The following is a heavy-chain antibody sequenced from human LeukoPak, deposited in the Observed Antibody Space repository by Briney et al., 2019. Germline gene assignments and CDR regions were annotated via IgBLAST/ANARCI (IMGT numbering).Heavy chain of an antibody. J-gene: IGHJ4*02. V-gene: IGHV1-18*01. D-gene: IGHD2-2*01. CDR3: ARGLVGDVVVPAAYYFDY. CDR2: ISAYNGNT. Sequence: ASVKVSCKASGYTFTSYGISWVRQAPGQGLEWMGWISAYNGNTNYAQKLQGRVTMTTDTSTSTAYMELRSLRSDDTAVYYCARGLVGDVVVPAAYYFDYWGQGTLVTVSS. CDR1: GYTFTSYG.